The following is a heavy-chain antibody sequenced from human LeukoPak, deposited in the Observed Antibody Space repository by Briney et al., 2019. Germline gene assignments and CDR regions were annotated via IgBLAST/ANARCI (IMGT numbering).Heavy chain of an antibody. Sequence: GGSLRLSCAASGFTVSNNYMSWVRQAPGKGLEWVSAIYSGGSTFFADSVKGRFNISRDNSKNTLYPQMNSLRTEDTAVYYCASGLRGYGIWGQGTRVTVSS. D-gene: IGHD2-15*01. J-gene: IGHJ3*02. CDR1: GFTVSNNY. CDR2: IYSGGST. CDR3: ASGLRGYGI. V-gene: IGHV3-53*01.